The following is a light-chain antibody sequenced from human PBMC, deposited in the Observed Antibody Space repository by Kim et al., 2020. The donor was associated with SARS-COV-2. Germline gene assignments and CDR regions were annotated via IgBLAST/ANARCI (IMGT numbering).Light chain of an antibody. CDR3: AAWDDRLNARV. CDR1: SSNIGSNT. CDR2: SNN. Sequence: QSVLTQPPSASGTPGQRVTISCSGSSSNIGSNTVTWYQQLPETAPKLLISSNNQRPSGVPDRFSGSKSGTSASLAISGLQSEDEADYYCAAWDDRLNARVFGGGTKLTVL. J-gene: IGLJ3*02. V-gene: IGLV1-44*01.